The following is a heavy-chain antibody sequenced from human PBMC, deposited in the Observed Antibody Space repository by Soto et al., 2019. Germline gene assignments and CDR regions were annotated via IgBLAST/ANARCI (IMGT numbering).Heavy chain of an antibody. J-gene: IGHJ4*02. CDR1: RFTFSSYA. D-gene: IGHD2-2*01. CDR3: AKGPYCNSSSCYSIGAFDY. V-gene: IGHV3-23*01. Sequence: GGSLRLSCAASRFTFSSYAMSWVRQAPGKGLEWVSAISGSGRSTYYADSVKGRFTISRDNSKNTLYLQMNSLRAEDTAVYYCAKGPYCNSSSCYSIGAFDYWGQGTQVTVSS. CDR2: ISGSGRST.